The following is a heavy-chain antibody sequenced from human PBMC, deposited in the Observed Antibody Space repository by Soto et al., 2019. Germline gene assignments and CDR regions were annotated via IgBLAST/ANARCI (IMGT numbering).Heavy chain of an antibody. J-gene: IGHJ3*02. Sequence: SVKVSCNASGGTFSSYAISWVRQAPGQGLEWMGWLIPIFGTANYAQKFQGRVTITADEFTSTAYMELSSLRSEDTAVYYCATDGRLTEHAFDIWGQGTMVTVSS. V-gene: IGHV1-69*13. CDR2: LIPIFGTA. D-gene: IGHD1-1*01. CDR1: GGTFSSYA. CDR3: ATDGRLTEHAFDI.